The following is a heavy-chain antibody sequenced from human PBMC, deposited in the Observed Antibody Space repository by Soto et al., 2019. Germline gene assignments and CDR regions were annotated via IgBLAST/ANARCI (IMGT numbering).Heavy chain of an antibody. J-gene: IGHJ4*02. Sequence: EVQLLESGGGLVQPGGSLRLSCAASGFTFSSYAMSWVRQAPGKGLEWVSAISGSGGSTYYADSVKGRFTIPRDNSKNTVYLQMNSLRAEDTAVYYCAKSESRVVVQWQFDYWGQGTLVTVFS. CDR1: GFTFSSYA. D-gene: IGHD2-2*01. CDR3: AKSESRVVVQWQFDY. V-gene: IGHV3-23*01. CDR2: ISGSGGST.